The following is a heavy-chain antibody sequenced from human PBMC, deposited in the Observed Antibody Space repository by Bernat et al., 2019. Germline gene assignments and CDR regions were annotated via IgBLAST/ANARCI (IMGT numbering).Heavy chain of an antibody. CDR2: ISGGGGST. CDR3: ARSVPGTYSVGGFDY. J-gene: IGHJ4*02. D-gene: IGHD1-14*01. V-gene: IGHV3-23*01. Sequence: EVQLLESGGGLVQPGGSLRLSCAASGFTFSSYAMSWVRQAPGKGLEWVSTISGGGGSTYYADSVKGRFTISRDNSKNTLYMQMNSLRAGDTAVYYCARSVPGTYSVGGFDYWGQGTLVTVSS. CDR1: GFTFSSYA.